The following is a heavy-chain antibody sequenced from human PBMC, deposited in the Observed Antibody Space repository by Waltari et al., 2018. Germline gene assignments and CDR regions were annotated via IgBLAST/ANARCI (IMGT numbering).Heavy chain of an antibody. CDR3: ARAPVETYYDYVWGSYRYIFDY. Sequence: QVQLQESGPGLVKPSETLSLTCAVSGYSISSGYYWGWIRQPPGKGLEWIGSIYHSGSTYYNPSLKSRVTISVDTSKNQFTLKPSSVTAADTAVYYCARAPVETYYDYVWGSYRYIFDYWGQGTLVTVSS. V-gene: IGHV4-38-2*01. J-gene: IGHJ4*02. D-gene: IGHD3-16*02. CDR2: IYHSGST. CDR1: GYSISSGYY.